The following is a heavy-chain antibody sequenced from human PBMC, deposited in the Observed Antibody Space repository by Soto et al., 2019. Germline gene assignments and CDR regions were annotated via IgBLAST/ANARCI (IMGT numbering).Heavy chain of an antibody. D-gene: IGHD6-13*01. J-gene: IGHJ6*02. Sequence: QVQLQQWGAGLLKPSETLSLTCAVYGGSFSGYYWSWIRQPPGKGLEWIGEINHSGSTNYNPSLKSRVTISVDTSKNQFSLKLSSVTVADTAVYYCASGTAAGLDYGMDVWGQGTTVTVSS. CDR3: ASGTAAGLDYGMDV. V-gene: IGHV4-34*01. CDR2: INHSGST. CDR1: GGSFSGYY.